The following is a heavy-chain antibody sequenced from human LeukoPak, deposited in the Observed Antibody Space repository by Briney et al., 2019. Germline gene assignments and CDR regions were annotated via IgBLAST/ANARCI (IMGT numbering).Heavy chain of an antibody. D-gene: IGHD3-3*01. J-gene: IGHJ4*02. CDR2: IYPGDSDT. CDR3: ARARDDFWSGPHPFDY. Sequence: GESLKISCKGSGYSFTNYWIGWVRQMPGKGLEWMGIIYPGDSDTRYSPSFQGQVTISADKSISTAYLQWSSLKASDTAMYYCARARDDFWSGPHPFDYWGQGTLVTVSS. CDR1: GYSFTNYW. V-gene: IGHV5-51*01.